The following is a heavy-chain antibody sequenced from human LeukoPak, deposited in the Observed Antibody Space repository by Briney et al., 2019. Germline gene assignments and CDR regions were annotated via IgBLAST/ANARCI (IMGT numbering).Heavy chain of an antibody. V-gene: IGHV4-61*02. Sequence: PSQTLSLTCTVSGGSISSGSYYWSWIRQPAGKGLEWIGRIYTSGSTNYNPSLKCRVTISVDTSKNQFSLKLSSVTAADTAVYYCARYYYDSSGDYGMDVWGQGTTVTVSS. D-gene: IGHD3-22*01. J-gene: IGHJ6*02. CDR2: IYTSGST. CDR1: GGSISSGSYY. CDR3: ARYYYDSSGDYGMDV.